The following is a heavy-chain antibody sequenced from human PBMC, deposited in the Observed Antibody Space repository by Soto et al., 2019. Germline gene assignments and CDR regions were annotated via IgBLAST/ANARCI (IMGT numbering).Heavy chain of an antibody. V-gene: IGHV3-33*01. CDR2: IWSGGDNQ. CDR3: ARERNTGYDYSYYYGMDV. CDR1: GFTFSSFG. Sequence: QVQLVESGGGVVQPGRSLRLSCAASGFTFSSFGMHWVRQAPGKGLEWVALIWSGGDNQHHSDSVKGRFTISRDNSKNTLYLQMNSLRAEDTAVYYCARERNTGYDYSYYYGMDVWGQGTTVTVSS. D-gene: IGHD5-18*01. J-gene: IGHJ6*02.